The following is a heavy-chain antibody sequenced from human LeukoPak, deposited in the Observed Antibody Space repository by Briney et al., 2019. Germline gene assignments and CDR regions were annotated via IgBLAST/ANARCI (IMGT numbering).Heavy chain of an antibody. D-gene: IGHD6-13*01. CDR2: ISGSGGST. V-gene: IGHV3-23*01. CDR1: GFTFSSYS. Sequence: GGSLRLSCAASGFTFSSYSMNWVRQAPGKGLEWVSAISGSGGSTYYADSVKGRFTISRDNSKNTLYLQMNSLRAEDTAVYYCAFGSSTGGAFDIWGQGTMVTVSS. CDR3: AFGSSTGGAFDI. J-gene: IGHJ3*02.